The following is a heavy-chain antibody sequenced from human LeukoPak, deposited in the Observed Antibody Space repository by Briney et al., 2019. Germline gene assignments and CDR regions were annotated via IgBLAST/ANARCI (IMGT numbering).Heavy chain of an antibody. CDR3: ARGMYSSGWLDY. CDR2: INHSGST. CDR1: GFTFSSYG. Sequence: GSLRLSCAASGFTFSSYGMSWVRQPPGKGLEWIGEINHSGSTNYNPSLKSRVTISVDTSKNQFSLKLSSVTAADTAVYYCARGMYSSGWLDYWGQGTLVTVSS. V-gene: IGHV4-34*01. D-gene: IGHD6-19*01. J-gene: IGHJ4*02.